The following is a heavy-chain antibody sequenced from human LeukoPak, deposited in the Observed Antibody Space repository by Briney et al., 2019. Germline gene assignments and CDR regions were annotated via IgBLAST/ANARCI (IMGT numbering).Heavy chain of an antibody. Sequence: GGSLRLSCAASGFTFSSYAMSWVRQAPGKGLEWVSAISGSGGSTYYADSVKGRFTISRDNSKNTLYLQMNSLRAEDTAVYYCAKVGRYNWNYGDAFDIWGQGTMVTVSS. CDR3: AKVGRYNWNYGDAFDI. CDR2: ISGSGGST. J-gene: IGHJ3*02. V-gene: IGHV3-23*01. CDR1: GFTFSSYA. D-gene: IGHD1-7*01.